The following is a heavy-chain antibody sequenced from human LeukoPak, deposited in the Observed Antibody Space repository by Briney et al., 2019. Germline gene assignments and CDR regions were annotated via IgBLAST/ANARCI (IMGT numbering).Heavy chain of an antibody. V-gene: IGHV1-69*13. D-gene: IGHD2-2*01. Sequence: SVKVSCTTSGGTFSSYAVSWVRQAPGQGLEWLGGIIPVFGAANYAQKFQARVTLTADGSTNTAYMDLSGLRSEDTAVYYCARTRSGCTTTNCYPYDMDVWGQGTTVTVSS. CDR1: GGTFSSYA. J-gene: IGHJ6*02. CDR3: ARTRSGCTTTNCYPYDMDV. CDR2: IIPVFGAA.